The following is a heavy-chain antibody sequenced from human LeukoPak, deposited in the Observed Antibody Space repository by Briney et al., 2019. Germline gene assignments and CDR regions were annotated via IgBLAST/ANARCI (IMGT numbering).Heavy chain of an antibody. CDR1: GYSISSGYY. Sequence: PSETLSLTCTVSGYSISSGYYWGGIRQPPGEGLQWMGSIYQSGSTYYNPSLKSRVTISVDTPKNQLSLQLRSVTAADTAVYYCAKSNGYGLIDIWGQGTMVTVSS. CDR3: AKSNGYGLIDI. V-gene: IGHV4-38-2*02. J-gene: IGHJ3*02. CDR2: IYQSGST. D-gene: IGHD3-22*01.